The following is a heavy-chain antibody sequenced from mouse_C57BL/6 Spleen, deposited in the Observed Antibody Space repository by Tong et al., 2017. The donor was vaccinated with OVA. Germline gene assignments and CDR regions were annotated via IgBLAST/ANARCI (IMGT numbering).Heavy chain of an antibody. CDR3: ARDGNSFDY. CDR1: GFNIKNTY. J-gene: IGHJ2*01. CDR2: IDPANGNT. Sequence: EVQLQESVAELVRPGASVKLSCTASGFNIKNTYMYWVKQRPEQGLEWIGRIDPANGNTKYAPKFQGKATITADTSSNTAYLQLSSLTSEDTAIYYCARDGNSFDYWGQGTTLTVSS. V-gene: IGHV14-3*01. D-gene: IGHD2-1*01.